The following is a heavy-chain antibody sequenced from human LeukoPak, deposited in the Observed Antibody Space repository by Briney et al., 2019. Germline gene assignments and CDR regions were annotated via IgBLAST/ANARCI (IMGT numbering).Heavy chain of an antibody. CDR3: ARDAYYGSGSYPY. V-gene: IGHV1-2*02. CDR1: GYTFTDYY. Sequence: ASVKVSCKASGYTFTDYYMHWVRQVPGQGLEWMGWINPDSGGTNYAQKFQGRVTMTRDTSISTAYMELSRLRSDDTAVYYCARDAYYGSGSYPYWGQGTLVTVSS. CDR2: INPDSGGT. D-gene: IGHD3-10*01. J-gene: IGHJ4*02.